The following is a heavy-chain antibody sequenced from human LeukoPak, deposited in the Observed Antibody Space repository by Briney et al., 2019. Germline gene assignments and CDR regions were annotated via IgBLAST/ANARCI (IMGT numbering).Heavy chain of an antibody. D-gene: IGHD3-22*01. V-gene: IGHV5-51*01. CDR2: IYPGDSDT. CDR1: GYSFTSYW. CDR3: ARRKFDSSGSAFFDY. Sequence: GESLKISFKGSGYSFTSYWIGWVRQMPGKGLEWMGIIYPGDSDTRYSPSFQGQVTISADKSISTAYLQWSSLKASDTAIYYCARRKFDSSGSAFFDYWGRGTLVTVSS. J-gene: IGHJ4*02.